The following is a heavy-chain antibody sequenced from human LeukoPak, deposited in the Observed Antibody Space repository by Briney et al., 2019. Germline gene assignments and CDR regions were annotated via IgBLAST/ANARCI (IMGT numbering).Heavy chain of an antibody. CDR2: INHSGST. J-gene: IGHJ4*02. CDR1: GGSFSGYY. Sequence: SETLSLTCAVYGGSFSGYYWSWIRQPPGKGLEWIGEINHSGSTNYSPSLKSRVTISVDTSKNQFSLKLSSVTAADTAVYYCARGSGSSGYKDYFDYWGQGTLVTVSS. D-gene: IGHD3-22*01. V-gene: IGHV4-34*01. CDR3: ARGSGSSGYKDYFDY.